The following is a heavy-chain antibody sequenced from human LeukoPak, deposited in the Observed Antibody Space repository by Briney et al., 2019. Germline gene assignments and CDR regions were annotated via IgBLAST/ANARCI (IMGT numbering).Heavy chain of an antibody. V-gene: IGHV3-15*01. CDR2: IKSKTDGCTT. CDR3: TTGPMVRGVIIGPYYYYGMDV. J-gene: IGHJ6*02. D-gene: IGHD3-10*01. Sequence: GGSLRLSCAASGFTFSSAWMSWVRQAPGKGLEWVGRIKSKTDGCTTDYAAPVKGRFTISRDDSKNTLYLQMNSLKTEDTAVYYCTTGPMVRGVIIGPYYYYGMDVWGQGTTVTVSS. CDR1: GFTFSSAW.